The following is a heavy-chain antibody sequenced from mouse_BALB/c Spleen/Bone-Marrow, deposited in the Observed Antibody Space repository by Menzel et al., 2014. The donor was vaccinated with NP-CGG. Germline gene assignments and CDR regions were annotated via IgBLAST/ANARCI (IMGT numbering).Heavy chain of an antibody. Sequence: VQLQQSGPELVKPGASVKISCKASGYSFTGYFMNWVMQSHGKSLEWIGRINPYNGDTFYNQKFKGKATLTVDKSSSTAHMELRSLASEDSAVYYCAREGGYYYGSSPYFDVWSAGTTVTVSS. V-gene: IGHV1-20*02. J-gene: IGHJ1*01. CDR1: GYSFTGYF. CDR2: INPYNGDT. D-gene: IGHD1-1*01. CDR3: AREGGYYYGSSPYFDV.